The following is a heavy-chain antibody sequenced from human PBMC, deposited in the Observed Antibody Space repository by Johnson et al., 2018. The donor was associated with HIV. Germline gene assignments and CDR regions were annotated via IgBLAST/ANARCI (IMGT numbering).Heavy chain of an antibody. CDR1: GFTFDDYG. J-gene: IGHJ3*02. V-gene: IGHV3-20*04. Sequence: MQLVESGGGVVRPGGSLRLSCAASGFTFDDYGMTWVRQAPGKGLAWVSGIHWNGGSTGSVDSVKGRFTISRANAKNSLYLQMNSLRAEDTAVYYCARDGRKLTYYYDSSGYDDAFDIWGQGTMVTVSS. CDR2: IHWNGGST. CDR3: ARDGRKLTYYYDSSGYDDAFDI. D-gene: IGHD3-22*01.